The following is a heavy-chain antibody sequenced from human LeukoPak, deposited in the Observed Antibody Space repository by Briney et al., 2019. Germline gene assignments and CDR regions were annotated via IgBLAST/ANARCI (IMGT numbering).Heavy chain of an antibody. CDR3: ARDLGYCTNGVCYNLFYCDY. CDR2: INPNSGGT. D-gene: IGHD2-8*01. J-gene: IGHJ4*02. CDR1: GYTFTGYY. V-gene: IGHV1-2*02. Sequence: GASVKVSCKASGYTFTGYYMHWVRQAPGQGLEWMGWINPNSGGTNYAQKFQGRVTMTRDTSISTAYMELSRLRSDDTAVYYCARDLGYCTNGVCYNLFYCDYWGQGTLVTVSS.